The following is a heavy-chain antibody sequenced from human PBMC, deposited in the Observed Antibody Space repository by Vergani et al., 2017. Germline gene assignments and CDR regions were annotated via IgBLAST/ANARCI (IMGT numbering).Heavy chain of an antibody. D-gene: IGHD3-22*01. V-gene: IGHV3-53*02. CDR1: GFTVSSNY. CDR3: ARKHISNYYDSSGYYYMGYYYGMDV. CDR2: IYSGGST. J-gene: IGHJ6*02. Sequence: EVQLVETGGGLIQPGGSLRLSCAASGFTVSSNYMSWVRQAPGKGLEWVSVIYSGGSTYYADSVKGRFTISRDNSKNTLYLQMNSLRAEDTAVYYCARKHISNYYDSSGYYYMGYYYGMDVWGQGP.